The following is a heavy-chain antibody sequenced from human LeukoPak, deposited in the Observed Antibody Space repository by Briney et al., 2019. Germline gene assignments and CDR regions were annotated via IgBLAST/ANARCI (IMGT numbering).Heavy chain of an antibody. CDR2: INPNRGGT. CDR1: GYTFTGYN. J-gene: IGHJ5*02. CDR3: ARGGYYLYVCS. V-gene: IGHV1-2*02. D-gene: IGHD2/OR15-2a*01. Sequence: ASVKVSCKDSGYTFTGYNMHWVRQAPGQGLEWVGWINPNRGGTNFAQKFHGRVTMTSDTSISTAYMELSSLTSDDTAVYYCARGGYYLYVCSWGQGTLVTVSS.